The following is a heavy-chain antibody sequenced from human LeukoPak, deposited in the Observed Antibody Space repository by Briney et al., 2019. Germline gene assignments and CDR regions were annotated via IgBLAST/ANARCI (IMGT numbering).Heavy chain of an antibody. Sequence: SETLSLTCTLSGDSITSSDHYWVWIRQSPGKGLEWIGSVSHSGNTYYKSSLRSRVTVSLDTSKNEFSLILTSVTAADTGVYYCARAPEYGWGSYLLYWGQGIQVTVSS. CDR2: VSHSGNT. V-gene: IGHV4-39*01. CDR1: GDSITSSDHY. D-gene: IGHD3-10*01. CDR3: ARAPEYGWGSYLLY. J-gene: IGHJ4*02.